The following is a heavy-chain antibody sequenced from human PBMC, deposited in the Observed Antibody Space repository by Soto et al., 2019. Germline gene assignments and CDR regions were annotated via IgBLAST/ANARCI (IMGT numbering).Heavy chain of an antibody. V-gene: IGHV4-34*01. CDR1: GGSFSGYY. Sequence: SETLSLTCAVYGGSFSGYYWSWIRQPPGKGLEWIGEINHSGSTNYNPSLKSRVTISVDTSKNQFSLKLSSVTAADTAVYYCARVAGLNNCSGGSCYFRNWFDPWGQGTLVTVSS. CDR2: INHSGST. J-gene: IGHJ5*02. D-gene: IGHD2-15*01. CDR3: ARVAGLNNCSGGSCYFRNWFDP.